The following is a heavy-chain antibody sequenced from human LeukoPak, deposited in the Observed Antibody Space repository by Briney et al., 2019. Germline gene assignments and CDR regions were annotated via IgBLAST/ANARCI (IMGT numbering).Heavy chain of an antibody. CDR2: IYYSGYT. V-gene: IGHV4-59*01. J-gene: IGHJ4*02. Sequence: SETLSLTCTVSGGSFISYYWTWIRQPPGKGLEWIGSIYYSGYTNCNPSLKTRVTMSVDTSNNHFSLNLSSVTAADTAVYYCARDTSGYSRGSLDYWGQGTLVTVS. CDR3: ARDTSGYSRGSLDY. CDR1: GGSFISYY. D-gene: IGHD3-22*01.